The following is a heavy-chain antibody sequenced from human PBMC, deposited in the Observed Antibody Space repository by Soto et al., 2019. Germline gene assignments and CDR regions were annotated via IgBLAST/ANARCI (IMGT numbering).Heavy chain of an antibody. V-gene: IGHV1-3*01. CDR1: GYTFPSYA. CDR3: ARSFGSGYYYGLSSYGTDV. CDR2: INAGNGNT. D-gene: IGHD3-22*01. J-gene: IGHJ6*04. Sequence: ASVKVSCKASGYTFPSYAMHWVRQAPGQRIEWMGWINAGNGNTKYSLKFQGRVTITRDTSASTAYMELSSLRSEDTAVYYCARSFGSGYYYGLSSYGTDVWGNGTMVTVSS.